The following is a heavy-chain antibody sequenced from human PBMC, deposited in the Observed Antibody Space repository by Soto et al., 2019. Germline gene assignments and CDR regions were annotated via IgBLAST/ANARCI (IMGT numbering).Heavy chain of an antibody. CDR2: IDNAGTDS. D-gene: IGHD3-10*01. V-gene: IGHV3-74*01. CDR1: GFTLSGRS. J-gene: IGHJ6*04. CDR3: ARGCFGPDV. Sequence: EVQLVESGGGLVQPGGSLRLSCAASGFTLSGRSMHWVRQAPGKGLVWVSGIDNAGTDSTYADSVKGRFTSSRDNAKNMLYLQMNSLGVEDMAVYYCARGCFGPDVWGKGTTVTVSS.